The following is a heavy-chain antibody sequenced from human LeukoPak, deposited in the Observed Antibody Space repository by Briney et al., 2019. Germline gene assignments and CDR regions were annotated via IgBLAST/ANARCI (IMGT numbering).Heavy chain of an antibody. J-gene: IGHJ3*02. D-gene: IGHD3-16*01. V-gene: IGHV1-69*04. Sequence: SVKVSCKASGDTFSRNTISWVRQAPGQGLEWMGRSIPILDMANYAQKFQGRVTITADKSTSTAYMELSSLRSEDTAVYYCARDGGAALSLDIWGQGTMVTVS. CDR1: GDTFSRNT. CDR2: SIPILDMA. CDR3: ARDGGAALSLDI.